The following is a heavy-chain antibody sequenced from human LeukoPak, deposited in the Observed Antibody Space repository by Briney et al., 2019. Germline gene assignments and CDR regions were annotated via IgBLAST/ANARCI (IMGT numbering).Heavy chain of an antibody. J-gene: IGHJ5*02. D-gene: IGHD2-2*01. CDR1: GGSISSSSSY. V-gene: IGHV4-39*01. CDR3: ARHGICSSTSCYRWFDP. Sequence: SETLSLTCTVSGGSISSSSSYWGWIRQPPGKGLEWIGSMVYSGNTYHNPSLKSRVTISVDTSKNQFSLKLRSVTAADTAVYYCARHGICSSTSCYRWFDPWGQGTLVTVSS. CDR2: MVYSGNT.